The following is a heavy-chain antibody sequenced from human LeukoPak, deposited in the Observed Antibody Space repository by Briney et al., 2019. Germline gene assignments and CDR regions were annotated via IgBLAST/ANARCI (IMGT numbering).Heavy chain of an antibody. D-gene: IGHD1-26*01. V-gene: IGHV5-51*01. CDR1: GYSFTSHW. CDR2: IYPDDSGT. J-gene: IGHJ4*02. Sequence: GESLKISCNGSGYSFTSHWIGWVRQMPGKGLEWMGIIYPDDSGTTYSPSFQGQVTISADKSISTAYLQWSSLKASDTAIYYCARLPQWGGTYHFDYWGRGTLVTVSS. CDR3: ARLPQWGGTYHFDY.